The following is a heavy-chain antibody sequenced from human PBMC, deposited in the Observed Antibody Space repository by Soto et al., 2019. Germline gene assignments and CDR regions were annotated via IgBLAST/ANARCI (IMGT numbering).Heavy chain of an antibody. Sequence: QVQMVESGGGVVQPGTSLRLSCATSGFTFSTSGMHWVRQAPGKGLERVAMISHDGSVTYYTDSVQGRFTISRDTPKNTLYLQMNSLRDEDTAIYYCAKDWGSSGWYNWFDPWGQGTRVTVS. D-gene: IGHD6-13*01. J-gene: IGHJ5*02. CDR3: AKDWGSSGWYNWFDP. CDR2: ISHDGSVT. CDR1: GFTFSTSG. V-gene: IGHV3-30*18.